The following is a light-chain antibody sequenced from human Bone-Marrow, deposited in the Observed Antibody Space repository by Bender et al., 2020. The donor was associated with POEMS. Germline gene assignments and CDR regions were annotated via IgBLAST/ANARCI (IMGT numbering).Light chain of an antibody. J-gene: IGLJ3*02. Sequence: SYELTQPNSLSVSPGQTARITCSGDAFRSNYAHWYQQKPGQAPLLMIYKDTERPSGIPARFSGSSSGTIATLTIGGVQAEDEATYYCQSPDSSGSHWVFGGGTMLTVL. V-gene: IGLV3-25*03. CDR1: AFRSNY. CDR3: QSPDSSGSHWV. CDR2: KDT.